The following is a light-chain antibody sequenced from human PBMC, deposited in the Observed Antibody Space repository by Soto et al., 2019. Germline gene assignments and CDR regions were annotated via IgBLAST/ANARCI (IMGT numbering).Light chain of an antibody. CDR3: QQYYDTPYT. CDR1: QTVVYSTSSQSY. V-gene: IGKV4-1*01. Sequence: DIVMTQSPDSLAVSLGERATINCKSSQTVVYSTSSQSYLAWYQQKPGQPPKLLIYWASTRESGVPDRFSGSGSGTVFTLTISTLQAEDVAIYYCQQYYDTPYTFGQGTKLVIK. J-gene: IGKJ2*01. CDR2: WAS.